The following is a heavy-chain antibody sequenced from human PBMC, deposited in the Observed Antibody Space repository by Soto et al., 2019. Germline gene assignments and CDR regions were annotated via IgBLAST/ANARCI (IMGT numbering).Heavy chain of an antibody. CDR3: AKDPCSSTSCYSDV. J-gene: IGHJ6*02. CDR1: GFTFSSYA. CDR2: ISGSGGST. D-gene: IGHD2-2*01. V-gene: IGHV3-23*01. Sequence: PGGSLRLSCAASGFTFSSYAMSWVRQAPGKGLEWVSAISGSGGSTYYADSVKGRFPISRDNSKNTLYLQMNSLRAEATAVYYCAKDPCSSTSCYSDVWGQGPRSPSP.